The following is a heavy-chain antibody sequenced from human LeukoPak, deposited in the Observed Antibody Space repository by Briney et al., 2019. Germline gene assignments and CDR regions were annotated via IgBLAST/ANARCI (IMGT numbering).Heavy chain of an antibody. CDR2: INHSGST. Sequence: SETLSLTCAVYGRSFSGYYWSWIRQPPGKGLEWIGEINHSGSTNYNPSLKSRVTISVDTSKNQFSLKLSSVTAADTAVYYCARGLRRIVVVVAATRFDPWGQGTLVTVSS. D-gene: IGHD2-15*01. V-gene: IGHV4-34*01. CDR3: ARGLRRIVVVVAATRFDP. CDR1: GRSFSGYY. J-gene: IGHJ5*02.